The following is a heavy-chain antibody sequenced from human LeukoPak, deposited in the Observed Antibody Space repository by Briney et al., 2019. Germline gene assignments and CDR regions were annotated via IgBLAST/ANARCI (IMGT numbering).Heavy chain of an antibody. D-gene: IGHD6-13*01. Sequence: TGGSLRLSCAASGFTFSSYSMNWVRQAPGKGLEWVSYISSSSSTIYYADSVKGRFTISRDNAKSSLYLQMNSLRDEDTAVYYCARDGPDISSWTPSAFDYWGQGTLVTVSS. V-gene: IGHV3-48*02. CDR2: ISSSSSTI. CDR3: ARDGPDISSWTPSAFDY. J-gene: IGHJ4*02. CDR1: GFTFSSYS.